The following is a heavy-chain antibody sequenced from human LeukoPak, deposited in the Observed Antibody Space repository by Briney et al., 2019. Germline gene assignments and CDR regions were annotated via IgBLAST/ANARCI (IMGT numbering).Heavy chain of an antibody. D-gene: IGHD3-10*01. Sequence: ASVKVSCKASGGTFSSYAISWVRQAPGQGLEWMGIINPSGGSTSYAQKFQGRVTMTRDTSTSTVYMELSSLRSEDTAVYYCARDLGMVRGVIAESYYYYYYGMDVWGQGTTVTVSS. CDR1: GGTFSSYA. CDR3: ARDLGMVRGVIAESYYYYYYGMDV. V-gene: IGHV1-46*01. CDR2: INPSGGST. J-gene: IGHJ6*02.